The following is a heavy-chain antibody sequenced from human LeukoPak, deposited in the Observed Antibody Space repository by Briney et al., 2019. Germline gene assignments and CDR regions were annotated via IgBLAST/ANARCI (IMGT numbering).Heavy chain of an antibody. CDR1: GFTFSSYS. J-gene: IGHJ3*02. V-gene: IGHV3-48*01. Sequence: SGGSLRLSCAASGFTFSSYSMNWVRQAPGKGLEWVSYISNTSSTIYYADSVKGRFTISRDNAKNSLYLQMNSLRAEDTAVYYCARDRPLSDAFDIWGQGTMVTVSS. D-gene: IGHD6-6*01. CDR3: ARDRPLSDAFDI. CDR2: ISNTSSTI.